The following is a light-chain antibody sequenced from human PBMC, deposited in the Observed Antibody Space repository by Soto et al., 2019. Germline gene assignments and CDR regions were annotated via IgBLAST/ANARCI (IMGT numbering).Light chain of an antibody. Sequence: EIVLTQSPGTLSLSPGERATLSCRASQSVSSSFLVWYQQKAGQAPRLLIYGASSRATGVPARFSGSGSGTEFNLTISSLQSEDFAVYFCQQYDDWLRLTFGGGTKVEIK. CDR2: GAS. CDR1: QSVSSSF. CDR3: QQYDDWLRLT. V-gene: IGKV3-20*01. J-gene: IGKJ4*01.